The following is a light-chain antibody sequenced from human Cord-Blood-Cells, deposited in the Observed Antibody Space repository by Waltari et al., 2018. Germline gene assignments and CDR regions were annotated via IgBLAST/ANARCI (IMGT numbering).Light chain of an antibody. V-gene: IGKV3-20*01. J-gene: IGKJ1*01. CDR2: GAS. CDR1: QSVSSSY. CDR3: QQYGSSRWT. Sequence: EIVLTQSPGTLSLYQGERATLSCRASQSVSSSYLAWYQQKPGQAPRLLIYGASSRATGIPDRFSGSGSGTDFTLTISRLEPEDFAVYYCQQYGSSRWTFGQGTKVEIK.